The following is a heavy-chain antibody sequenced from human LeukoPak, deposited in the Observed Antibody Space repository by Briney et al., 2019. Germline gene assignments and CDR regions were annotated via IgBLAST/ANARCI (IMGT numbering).Heavy chain of an antibody. D-gene: IGHD2-8*01. CDR1: GFTFSSSG. V-gene: IGHV3-30*18. J-gene: IGHJ4*02. CDR3: AKEYCSNSVCRSLDY. CDR2: ISYDGSNK. Sequence: TGGSLRLSCAASGFTFSSSGMHWVRQAPGKGLEWVAVISYDGSNKYYADSVKGRFTFSRDNSKNTLYLQMNSLRAEDTAVYYCAKEYCSNSVCRSLDYWGQGTLVTVSS.